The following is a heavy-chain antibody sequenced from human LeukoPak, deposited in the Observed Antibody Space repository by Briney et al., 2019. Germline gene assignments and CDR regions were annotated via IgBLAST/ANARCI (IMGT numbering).Heavy chain of an antibody. Sequence: ASVKVSCKASGYTFTDYAIHWVHQAPGQRLEWMGWISAGSGNTKYSRSLQGRVTITRDTSASTAYMELRSLRSEDTAVYYCARDLGYTLSYWGQGTPVTVSS. V-gene: IGHV1-3*01. CDR3: ARDLGYTLSY. J-gene: IGHJ4*02. D-gene: IGHD2-2*02. CDR1: GYTFTDYA. CDR2: ISAGSGNT.